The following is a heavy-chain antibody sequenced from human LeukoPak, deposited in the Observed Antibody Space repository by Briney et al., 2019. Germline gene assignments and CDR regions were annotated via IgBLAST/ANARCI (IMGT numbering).Heavy chain of an antibody. V-gene: IGHV3-11*04. CDR2: ISSGGSVM. Sequence: PGGSLRLSCAASGFTFSDYYMSWIRQAPGKGLEWVSYISSGGSVMYYADSVKGRFTISRDNAKNSLYLQVNSLRAEDTAVYYCAGGGGSCYFDSWGQGTLVTVSS. D-gene: IGHD1-26*01. CDR1: GFTFSDYY. J-gene: IGHJ4*02. CDR3: AGGGGSCYFDS.